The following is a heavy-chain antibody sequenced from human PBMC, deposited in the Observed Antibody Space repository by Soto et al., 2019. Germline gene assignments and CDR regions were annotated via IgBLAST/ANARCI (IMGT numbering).Heavy chain of an antibody. J-gene: IGHJ4*02. CDR2: IIPIFGTA. D-gene: IGHD6-19*01. Sequence: QVQLVQSGAEVKKPGSSVKVSCKASAGTFSSYAISWVRQAPGQGLEWMGGIIPIFGTANYAQQFQGRVTITADESTSSAYMELSSLRSEDTAVYYCAEGPYSVAGTSFFDYWGQGTLVTVSS. CDR1: AGTFSSYA. CDR3: AEGPYSVAGTSFFDY. V-gene: IGHV1-69*12.